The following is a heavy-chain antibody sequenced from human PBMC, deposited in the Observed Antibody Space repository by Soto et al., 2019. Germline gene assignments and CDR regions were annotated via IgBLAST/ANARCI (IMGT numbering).Heavy chain of an antibody. CDR1: GFTFSSYA. CDR2: ISGSGGST. V-gene: IGHV3-23*01. J-gene: IGHJ3*02. Sequence: PGGSLRLSCAASGFTFSSYAMSWVRQAPGKGLEWVSAISGSGGSTYYADSVKGRFTISRDNSKNTLYLQMNSLRAEDTAVYYCAKDVIVVVPAAKGSPDAFDIWGQGTMVTV. D-gene: IGHD2-2*01. CDR3: AKDVIVVVPAAKGSPDAFDI.